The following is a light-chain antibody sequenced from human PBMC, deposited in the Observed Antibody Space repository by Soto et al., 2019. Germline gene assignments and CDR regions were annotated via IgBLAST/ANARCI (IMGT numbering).Light chain of an antibody. V-gene: IGLV3-21*02. CDR3: QVWDRSTNYV. Sequence: SYELTQPPSVSVAPGQTAKTTCGGNNIGSKSVHWYQQKPGQAPVLVVYDDSDRPSGIPERFSGSNSGNTATLTISRVEAGDEADYFCQVWDRSTNYVFGTGTKVTVL. CDR1: NIGSKS. J-gene: IGLJ1*01. CDR2: DDS.